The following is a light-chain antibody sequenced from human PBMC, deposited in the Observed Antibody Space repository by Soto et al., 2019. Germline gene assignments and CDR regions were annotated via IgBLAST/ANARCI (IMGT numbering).Light chain of an antibody. J-gene: IGKJ1*01. CDR2: GAS. V-gene: IGKV3-15*01. CDR3: QQYNNWSPTWT. CDR1: QSVSST. Sequence: IVMTQSAPTLSVSPGESAPLSCRASQSVSSTLAWYQQKPGQAPRLLIYGASTRATGIPARLRGSGSGTEFALTISRLEPEDFAVYYCQQYNNWSPTWTFGQGTKVDIK.